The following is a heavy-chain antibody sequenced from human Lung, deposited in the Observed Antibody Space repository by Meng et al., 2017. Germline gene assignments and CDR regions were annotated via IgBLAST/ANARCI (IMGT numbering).Heavy chain of an antibody. J-gene: IGHJ4*02. Sequence: QAPLRRWGSGLLQPSETLSLPCFVSRVSFSDSAGSWIRQPPGKGLEWNGEITHSGSTNYNPSLESRSTISVDTSQNNLSLKLSSVTAADSAVYYCARGPTTMAHDFDYWGQGTLVTVSS. CDR3: ARGPTTMAHDFDY. CDR1: RVSFSDSA. D-gene: IGHD4-11*01. V-gene: IGHV4-34*01. CDR2: ITHSGST.